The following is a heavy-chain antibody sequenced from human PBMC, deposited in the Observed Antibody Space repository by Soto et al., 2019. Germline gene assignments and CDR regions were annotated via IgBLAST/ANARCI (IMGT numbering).Heavy chain of an antibody. CDR2: ISNSFSDGNT. CDR3: AKVFSPEGGNYFDY. J-gene: IGHJ4*02. CDR1: GFTFTRYS. V-gene: IGHV3-23*01. Sequence: GGSLRLSCAASGFTFTRYSMNWVRQAPGKGLEWVSAISNSFSDGNTHYADSVKGRFTISRDNDKNTVFLEMNSLRAEDTAVYYCAKVFSPEGGNYFDYWGQGTLVTVSS.